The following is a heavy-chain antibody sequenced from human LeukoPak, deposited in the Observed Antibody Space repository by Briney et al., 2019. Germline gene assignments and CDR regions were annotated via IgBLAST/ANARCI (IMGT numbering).Heavy chain of an antibody. D-gene: IGHD6-13*01. CDR2: ISGSGGST. V-gene: IGHV3-23*01. J-gene: IGHJ4*02. CDR1: GIPFYRYA. Sequence: GSLRPSCAASGIPFYRYAQGRVRPASGKGLEVVSAISGSGGSTYYADSVKGRFTISRDNSKNTLYLQMNSLRAEDTAVYYCAKAAAAGKTYYFDYWGQGTLVTVSS. CDR3: AKAAAAGKTYYFDY.